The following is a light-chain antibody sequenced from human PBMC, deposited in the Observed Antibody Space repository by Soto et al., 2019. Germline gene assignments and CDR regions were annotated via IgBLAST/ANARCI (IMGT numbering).Light chain of an antibody. V-gene: IGKV1-9*01. CDR2: TAS. CDR3: QQRSSAIT. Sequence: DIQLTQPPSFLSASLGDRFTITCRASQGIGSYLAWYQQKPGKAPKLLIYTASTLQSGVPSRFSGSGSGAQFTLTIISLQPEDFATYYCQQRSSAITFGQGTRLEIK. J-gene: IGKJ5*01. CDR1: QGIGSY.